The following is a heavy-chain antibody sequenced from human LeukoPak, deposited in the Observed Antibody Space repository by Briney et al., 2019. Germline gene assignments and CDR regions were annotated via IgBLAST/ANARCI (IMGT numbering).Heavy chain of an antibody. Sequence: GGSLRLPCAAPGFTVSSNYMNWVRQAPGKGLEWVSVISSGGTTYYADSVKGRFTISRDNPKNTLYLQMNSLRAEDTAVYYCARDSSYYDSSALDAFDIWGQGTMVTVSS. CDR3: ARDSSYYDSSALDAFDI. J-gene: IGHJ3*02. CDR1: GFTVSSNY. V-gene: IGHV3-53*01. D-gene: IGHD3-22*01. CDR2: ISSGGTT.